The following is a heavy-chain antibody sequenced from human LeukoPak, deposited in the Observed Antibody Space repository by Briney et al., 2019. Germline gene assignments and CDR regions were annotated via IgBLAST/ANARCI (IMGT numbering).Heavy chain of an antibody. Sequence: GGSLRLSCTASGFTFGDYAMNWVRQAPGKGLEWVGFIRSKAYGGTTKYAASVKGRFTISRDDSKSIAYLQMNSLKTEDTAVYYCTRDDYGDYAWFGPWGQGTLVTVSS. CDR2: IRSKAYGGTT. J-gene: IGHJ5*02. D-gene: IGHD4-17*01. CDR3: TRDDYGDYAWFGP. V-gene: IGHV3-49*04. CDR1: GFTFGDYA.